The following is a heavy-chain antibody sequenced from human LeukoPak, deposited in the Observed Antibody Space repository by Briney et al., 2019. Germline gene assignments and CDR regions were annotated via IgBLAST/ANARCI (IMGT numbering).Heavy chain of an antibody. V-gene: IGHV1-8*01. CDR1: GYTFTSYD. Sequence: GASGKVSCKASGYTFTSYDINWVRQATGQGREWMGWMNPNSGNTGYAQKFQGRVTMPRNTSTSTAYMDLSSLRSEDTAVYYCAKAATRAAAGDNWFDPWGQGTLVTVSS. J-gene: IGHJ5*02. CDR3: AKAATRAAAGDNWFDP. D-gene: IGHD6-13*01. CDR2: MNPNSGNT.